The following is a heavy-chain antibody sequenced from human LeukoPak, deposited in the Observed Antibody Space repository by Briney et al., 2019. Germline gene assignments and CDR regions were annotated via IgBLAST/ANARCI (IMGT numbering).Heavy chain of an antibody. CDR1: GYTFTSYG. V-gene: IGHV1-18*01. D-gene: IGHD1-26*01. Sequence: ASVKVSCKASGYTFTSYGISWVRQAPGQGLEWMGWISAYNGNTNYAQKFQGRVTMTRDTSTSTVYMELSSLRSEDTAVYYCARVGVVGATRVYYFDYWGQGTLVTVSS. CDR2: ISAYNGNT. J-gene: IGHJ4*02. CDR3: ARVGVVGATRVYYFDY.